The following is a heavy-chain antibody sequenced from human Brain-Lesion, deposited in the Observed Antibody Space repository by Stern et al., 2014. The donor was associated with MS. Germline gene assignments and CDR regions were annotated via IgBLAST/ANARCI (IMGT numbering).Heavy chain of an antibody. CDR2: IWPGDSDT. CDR3: ARRGDSSSSGFDY. D-gene: IGHD6-6*01. CDR1: GYRFTSNW. Sequence: EVQLLQSGAEVKKPGESLKISCKGSGYRFTSNWIGGVRQMPGKGLEWMGIIWPGDSDTRYSPSFQGQVTISADKSISTAYLQWSSLQASDTAMYYCARRGDSSSSGFDYWGQGTLVIVSS. J-gene: IGHJ4*02. V-gene: IGHV5-51*01.